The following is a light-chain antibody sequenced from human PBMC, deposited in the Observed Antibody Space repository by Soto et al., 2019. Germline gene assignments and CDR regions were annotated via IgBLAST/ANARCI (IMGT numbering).Light chain of an antibody. Sequence: EIVLTQSPATLSLSPGERATLSCRASQSVSSYLAWYQQKSGQAPRLLIYDASNRATGIPARFGGSGSGTDFTLTISSPEPEDFAVYYCQQRSSWPWTFGQGTKVEIK. CDR1: QSVSSY. V-gene: IGKV3-11*01. CDR2: DAS. J-gene: IGKJ1*01. CDR3: QQRSSWPWT.